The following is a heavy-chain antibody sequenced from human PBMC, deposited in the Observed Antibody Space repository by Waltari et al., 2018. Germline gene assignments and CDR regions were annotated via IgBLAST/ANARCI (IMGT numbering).Heavy chain of an antibody. Sequence: EVQVVESGGGLVQPGGPLKLSCATSGFTFSGSTIHWVRQTSGKGLEWIGRIRSKPNNYATRYTASVEGRFTISRDDSENTAYLQMSSLMTEDTAVYYCTGGAVTGTDFWGQGTLVTVSS. CDR2: IRSKPNNYAT. V-gene: IGHV3-73*01. J-gene: IGHJ4*02. CDR1: GFTFSGST. D-gene: IGHD6-13*01. CDR3: TGGAVTGTDF.